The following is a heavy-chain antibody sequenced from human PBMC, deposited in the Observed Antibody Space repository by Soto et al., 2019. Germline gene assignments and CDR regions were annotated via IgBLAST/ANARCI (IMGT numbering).Heavy chain of an antibody. CDR1: GFTFSSYW. CDR2: IKQDGSEK. D-gene: IGHD5-12*01. J-gene: IGHJ4*02. V-gene: IGHV3-7*01. CDR3: ARDHLGGYNDY. Sequence: GGSLRLSCAASGFTFSSYWMSWVRQAPGKGLEWVANIKQDGSEKYYVDSVKGRFTISRDNAKNSLYLQMNSLRAEDTAVYSCARDHLGGYNDYWGQGTLVTVSS.